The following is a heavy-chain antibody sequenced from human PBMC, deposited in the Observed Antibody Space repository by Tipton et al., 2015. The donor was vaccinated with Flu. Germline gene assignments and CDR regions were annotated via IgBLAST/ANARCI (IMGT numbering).Heavy chain of an antibody. Sequence: TLSLTCAVYGGSFSGYYWSWIRQPPGKGLEWIGEINHSGSTNYNPSLKSRVTISVDTSKNQFSLKLSSVTAADTAVYYCARGKNVWGSYRSNYRHYYGTDVLGQGTTVTVSS. CDR2: INHSGST. CDR3: ARGKNVWGSYRSNYRHYYGTDV. D-gene: IGHD3-16*02. V-gene: IGHV4-34*01. J-gene: IGHJ6*02. CDR1: GGSFSGYY.